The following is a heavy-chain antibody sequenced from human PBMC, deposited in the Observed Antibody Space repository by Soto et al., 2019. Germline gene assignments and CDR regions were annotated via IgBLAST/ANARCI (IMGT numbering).Heavy chain of an antibody. Sequence: SETLSLTCTVSGGSISSGDYYWSWIRQPPGKGLEWIGYIYYSGSTYYNPSLKSRVTISVDTSKNQFSLKLSSVTAADTAVYYCARGDGFGDRRVDYWGQGTLVTV. CDR3: ARGDGFGDRRVDY. J-gene: IGHJ4*02. V-gene: IGHV4-30-4*01. CDR2: IYYSGST. CDR1: GGSISSGDYY. D-gene: IGHD3-10*01.